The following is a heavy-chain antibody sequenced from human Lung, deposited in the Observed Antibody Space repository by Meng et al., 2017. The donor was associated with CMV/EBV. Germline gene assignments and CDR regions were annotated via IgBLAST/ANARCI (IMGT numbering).Heavy chain of an antibody. V-gene: IGHV3-21*01. CDR3: ARGSVGYYGMDV. CDR2: ISGSTPDK. D-gene: IGHD6-19*01. J-gene: IGHJ6*04. Sequence: GGSLRLXCAASGFIFNNHAMNWVRQAPGKGLEWVSAISGSTPDKWYADSVRGRFTISRDNAKNSLYLEMSSLRAEDTAAYFCARGSVGYYGMDVWGKGTTVTVSS. CDR1: GFIFNNHA.